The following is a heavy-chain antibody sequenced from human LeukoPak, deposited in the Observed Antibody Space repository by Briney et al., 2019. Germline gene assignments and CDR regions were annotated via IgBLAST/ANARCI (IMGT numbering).Heavy chain of an antibody. D-gene: IGHD2-15*01. CDR3: ARGKQRIPNWFDP. V-gene: IGHV3-48*03. CDR2: ISRSGSTI. J-gene: IGHJ5*02. CDR1: GFTFTNYA. Sequence: GGSLRLSCTASGFTFTNYAMSWVRQPPGKGLEWCAYISRSGSTIYYAASVKGRFTISRDNAKNSLYLQMNSLRAEDTAVYYCARGKQRIPNWFDPWGQGTLVTVSS.